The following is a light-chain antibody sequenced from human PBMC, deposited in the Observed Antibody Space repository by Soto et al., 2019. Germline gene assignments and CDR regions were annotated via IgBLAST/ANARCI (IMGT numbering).Light chain of an antibody. V-gene: IGLV2-14*01. J-gene: IGLJ2*01. CDR1: SSDVGAYNY. CDR2: EVS. Sequence: QSVLTQPASVSGSPGQSITISCTGTSSDVGAYNYVSWYQQHPGKAPKLMIYEVSNRPSGVSNRFSGSKSGNTASLTISGVQAEDEADYYCSSYTSSGTHIFGGGTKVTVL. CDR3: SSYTSSGTHI.